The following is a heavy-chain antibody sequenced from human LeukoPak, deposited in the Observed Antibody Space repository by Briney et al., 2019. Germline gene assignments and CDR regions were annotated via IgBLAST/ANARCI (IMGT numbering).Heavy chain of an antibody. V-gene: IGHV3-15*01. Sequence: GGSLRLSCAASGFTFSKAWMSWVRQAPGKGLEWVGRIKSKTNGGTTDYAAPVRGRFTISRDDSKNTLYLQMNSLKTEDTAVYYCTTSTRTWDYFDYWGQGTLVTVPS. D-gene: IGHD1-1*01. J-gene: IGHJ4*02. CDR2: IKSKTNGGTT. CDR1: GFTFSKAW. CDR3: TTSTRTWDYFDY.